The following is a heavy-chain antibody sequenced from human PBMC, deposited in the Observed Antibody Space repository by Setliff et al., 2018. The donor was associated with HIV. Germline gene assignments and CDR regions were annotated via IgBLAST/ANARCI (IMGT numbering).Heavy chain of an antibody. D-gene: IGHD3-10*01. CDR2: IIPIFDSA. J-gene: IGHJ3*02. CDR1: GGTFSNYT. V-gene: IGHV1-69*13. Sequence: SVKVSCKASGGTFSNYTISWVRQAPGQGLEWMGGIIPIFDSANYAHKFHGRVTITADAFTSTAYMELNSLRSEDTAVYYCARMRAAGSESYWGAFDIWGQGTMVTVSS. CDR3: ARMRAAGSESYWGAFDI.